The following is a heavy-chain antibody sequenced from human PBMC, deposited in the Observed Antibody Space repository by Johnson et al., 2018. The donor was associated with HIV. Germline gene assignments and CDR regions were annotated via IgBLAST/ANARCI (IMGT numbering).Heavy chain of an antibody. D-gene: IGHD2-8*01. CDR2: ISWNSGNI. J-gene: IGHJ3*02. CDR3: AKPVLNLKADPGAFDI. V-gene: IGHV3-9*01. Sequence: VQLLESGGGLVQPGRSLRLSCAVSGFTFDDYAMHWVRQAPGKGLEWVSRISWNSGNIAYADSVKGRFTISRDNSMNTLYLQMNSLRAEDTAVYYCAKPVLNLKADPGAFDIWGQGTMVTVSS. CDR1: GFTFDDYA.